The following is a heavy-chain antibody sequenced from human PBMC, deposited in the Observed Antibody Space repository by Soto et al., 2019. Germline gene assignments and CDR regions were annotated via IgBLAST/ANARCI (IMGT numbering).Heavy chain of an antibody. V-gene: IGHV4-34*01. Sequence: SETLFPTCAVYGGAFSGYYWSWVRQPPGKGLEWIGEINHSGSTNYNPSLKSRVTISVDTSKNQFSLKLSSVTAADTAVYYCARGPKNYGSGSYRSRWFDPWGQGTLVTVSS. CDR1: GGAFSGYY. CDR2: INHSGST. D-gene: IGHD3-10*01. J-gene: IGHJ5*02. CDR3: ARGPKNYGSGSYRSRWFDP.